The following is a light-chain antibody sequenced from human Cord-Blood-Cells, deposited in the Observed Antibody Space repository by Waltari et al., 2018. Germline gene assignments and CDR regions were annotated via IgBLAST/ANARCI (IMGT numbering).Light chain of an antibody. V-gene: IGLV2-23*01. CDR1: SSDVGSYNL. CDR3: CSYAGSSTWV. J-gene: IGLJ3*02. CDR2: EGS. Sequence: QSALPQPASVSGSPGPSITISCTGTSSDVGSYNLVSWYQQHPGKAPKPMIYEGSKRPSGVSNRFSGSKSGNTASLTISGLQAEDEADYYCCSYAGSSTWVFGGGTKLTVL.